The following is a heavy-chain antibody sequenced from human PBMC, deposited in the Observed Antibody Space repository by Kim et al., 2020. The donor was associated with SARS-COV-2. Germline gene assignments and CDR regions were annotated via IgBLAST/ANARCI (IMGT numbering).Heavy chain of an antibody. D-gene: IGHD1-1*01. CDR3: ARDLVPFNRRHWNHHALGA. CDR2: SWSDGEKE. CDR1: GFTFTTYD. J-gene: IGHJ6*02. Sequence: GGSLRLSCAASGFTFTTYDMHWVRQAPGKGLEWVAVSWSDGEKEYYADSVKGRFTISRDNSNLTLYLHMNSLRADDTAVYSCARDLVPFNRRHWNHHALGAWGQGTTVIVSS. V-gene: IGHV3-33*08.